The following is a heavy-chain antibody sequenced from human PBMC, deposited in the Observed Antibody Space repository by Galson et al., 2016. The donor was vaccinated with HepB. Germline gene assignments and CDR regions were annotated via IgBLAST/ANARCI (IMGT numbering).Heavy chain of an antibody. J-gene: IGHJ4*02. D-gene: IGHD6-6*01. CDR3: ARGLEYSSSPTGQFDY. CDR2: ILYDGSNK. Sequence: SLRLSCAASGFTFSRNGMHWVRQAPGKGLEWVAVILYDGSNKYYADSVKGRFTISRDNSKKMLYLQMNSLRAEDTAVYYCARGLEYSSSPTGQFDYWGQGTLVTVSS. CDR1: GFTFSRNG. V-gene: IGHV3-33*05.